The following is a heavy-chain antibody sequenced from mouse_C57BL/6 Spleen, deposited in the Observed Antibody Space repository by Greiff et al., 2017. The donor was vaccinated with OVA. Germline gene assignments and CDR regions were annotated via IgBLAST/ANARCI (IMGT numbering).Heavy chain of an antibody. Sequence: QVQLKQSGPELVKPGASVQISCKASGYAFSSSWMNWVKQRPGKGLEWLGRIYPGDGDTNYNGKFKGKATLTADKSSSTAYLQLSSLTSEDSAVYCCAREKLGHPAYWGQGTRVTVSA. J-gene: IGHJ3*01. V-gene: IGHV1-82*01. CDR3: AREKLGHPAY. CDR1: GYAFSSSW. CDR2: IYPGDGDT. D-gene: IGHD4-1*01.